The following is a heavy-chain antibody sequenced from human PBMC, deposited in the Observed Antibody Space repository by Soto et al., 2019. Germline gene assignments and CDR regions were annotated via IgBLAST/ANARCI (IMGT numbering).Heavy chain of an antibody. D-gene: IGHD3-10*01. V-gene: IGHV4-59*01. CDR2: IYYSGST. CDR1: GGSISSYY. J-gene: IGHJ6*02. CDR3: ASTMVRGVTVYYYGMDV. Sequence: ASETLSLTCTVSGGSISSYYWSWIRQPPGKGLEWIGYIYYSGSTNYNPSLKSRVTISVDTSKNQFSLKLSSVTAADTAVYYCASTMVRGVTVYYYGMDVWGQGTTVTVSS.